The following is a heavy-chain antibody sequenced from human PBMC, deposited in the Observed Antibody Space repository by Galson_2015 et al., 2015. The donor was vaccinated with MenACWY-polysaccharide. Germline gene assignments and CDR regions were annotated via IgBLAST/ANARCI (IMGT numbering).Heavy chain of an antibody. CDR2: LYNGDVT. Sequence: LRLSCAVSGFTVRTYYMSWVRPPPAKGLEWVAVLYNGDVTYYADSVKGRFTISRDSSKNSLSLQMNSLRAEDTAVYYCARGPRYTDYSGGQSYFDHWGQGTLVAVSS. V-gene: IGHV3-53*03. D-gene: IGHD2-15*01. J-gene: IGHJ4*02. CDR3: ARGPRYTDYSGGQSYFDH. CDR1: GFTVRTYY.